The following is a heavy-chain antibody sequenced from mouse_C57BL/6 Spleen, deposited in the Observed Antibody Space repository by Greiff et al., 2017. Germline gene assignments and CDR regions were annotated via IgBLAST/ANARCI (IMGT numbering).Heavy chain of an antibody. CDR3: ARSDGSPWFAY. CDR1: GYSFTSYY. J-gene: IGHJ3*01. D-gene: IGHD1-1*01. Sequence: VPLQQSGPELVKPGASVKISCKASGYSFTSYYIHWVKQRPGQGLEWIGWIYPGSGNTKYNEKFKGKATLTADTSSSTAYMQLSSLTSEDSAVYYCARSDGSPWFAYWGQGTLVTVSA. CDR2: IYPGSGNT. V-gene: IGHV1-66*01.